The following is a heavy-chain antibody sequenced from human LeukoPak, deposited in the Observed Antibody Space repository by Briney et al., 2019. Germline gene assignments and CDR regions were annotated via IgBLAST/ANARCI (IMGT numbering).Heavy chain of an antibody. Sequence: GGSLRLSCAASGFTFSNYWMTWVRQAPGKGLEWVANIKQDGSERYYVDSVKGRFTISRDNAKNSLYLQMDSLRVEDTAVYYCTKKTGEYWGQGTLVTVSA. CDR1: GFTFSNYW. J-gene: IGHJ4*02. V-gene: IGHV3-7*03. CDR2: IKQDGSER. CDR3: TKKTGEY.